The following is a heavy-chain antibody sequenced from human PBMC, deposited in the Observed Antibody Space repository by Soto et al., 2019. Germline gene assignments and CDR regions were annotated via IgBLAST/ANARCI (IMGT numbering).Heavy chain of an antibody. CDR1: GLTFSAYW. D-gene: IGHD3-10*01. Sequence: PGGSLRLSCAASGLTFSAYWMTWVRQAPGKGLEWVANIRQDGTKKYYVDSVKGRFTISRDNANNSLYLQMNSLRAEDTAVYYCARDEDYIGSGSYQLTSRGYYYYAMEVWGPGTTVTVSS. J-gene: IGHJ6*02. CDR2: IRQDGTKK. V-gene: IGHV3-7*01. CDR3: ARDEDYIGSGSYQLTSRGYYYYAMEV.